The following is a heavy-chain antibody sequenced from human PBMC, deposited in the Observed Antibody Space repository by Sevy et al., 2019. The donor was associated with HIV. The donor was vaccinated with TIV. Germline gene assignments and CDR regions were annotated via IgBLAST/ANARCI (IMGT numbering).Heavy chain of an antibody. J-gene: IGHJ4*01. Sequence: GGSLRLSCAASGFTFEDYGMSWVRQVPGKGPEWVSGINWNGGSTSYADSVKGRFTIPRDNAKNSLYLQMKGLRAEDTALYYCARDPPSYYDYRTGYHDFWGQGTRVTVSS. D-gene: IGHD3-3*01. CDR3: ARDPPSYYDYRTGYHDF. CDR2: INWNGGST. CDR1: GFTFEDYG. V-gene: IGHV3-20*04.